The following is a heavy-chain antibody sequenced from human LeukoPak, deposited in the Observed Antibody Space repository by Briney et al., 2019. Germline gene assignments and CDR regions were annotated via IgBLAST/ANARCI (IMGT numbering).Heavy chain of an antibody. Sequence: AGGSLRLSCAASGFSVSSNSMSWVRQAPGKGLECVSIIYSRDVTSYADSVKDRFTISRDSDKNMLFLQMDSPRSDDTAVYYCARVLAAIALRDYHYVDVWGKGTTVTVSS. CDR3: ARVLAAIALRDYHYVDV. CDR1: GFSVSSNS. D-gene: IGHD6-19*01. CDR2: IYSRDVT. V-gene: IGHV3-53*01. J-gene: IGHJ6*03.